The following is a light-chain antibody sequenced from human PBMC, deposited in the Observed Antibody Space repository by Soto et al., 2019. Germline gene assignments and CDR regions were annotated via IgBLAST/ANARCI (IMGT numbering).Light chain of an antibody. CDR1: SEHSSYA. V-gene: IGLV4-69*01. CDR2: LNSDGSH. CDR3: QTWGTGVRV. Sequence: QSVLTQSPSASASLGASVKLTCTLSSEHSSYAIAWHQQQPEKGPRYLMKLNSDGSHTKGDGIPDRFSGSSSGAERYLTISSLQSEDEAEYYCQTWGTGVRVFGGGTKLTVL. J-gene: IGLJ2*01.